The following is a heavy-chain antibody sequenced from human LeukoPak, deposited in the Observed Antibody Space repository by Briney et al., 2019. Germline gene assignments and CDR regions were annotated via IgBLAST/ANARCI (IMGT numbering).Heavy chain of an antibody. Sequence: GGSLRLSCAASGFTFSRYSMNWVRQAPGKGLEWVSSISRSSNYIYYADSVKGRFTISRGNAKNSLYLQMNSLRAEDTAVYYCGRVAEAAAFDYWGQGILVTVSS. J-gene: IGHJ4*02. CDR3: GRVAEAAAFDY. V-gene: IGHV3-21*01. CDR1: GFTFSRYS. CDR2: ISRSSNYI. D-gene: IGHD6-13*01.